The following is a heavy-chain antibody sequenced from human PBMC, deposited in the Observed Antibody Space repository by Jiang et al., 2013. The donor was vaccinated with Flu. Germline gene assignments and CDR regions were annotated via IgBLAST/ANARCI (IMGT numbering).Heavy chain of an antibody. CDR1: GDSFSNYW. CDR3: ARSYDRTSYSLAFDI. V-gene: IGHV5-51*01. D-gene: IGHD3-22*01. Sequence: PGESLRISCKDSGDSFSNYWIAWVRQMPGKGLECMGIIYPGDSDTRYRPSFQGHVTISADKSINTAYLQWSSLKASDTAMYYCARSYDRTSYSLAFDIWGQGTMVTVSS. CDR2: IYPGDSDT. J-gene: IGHJ3*02.